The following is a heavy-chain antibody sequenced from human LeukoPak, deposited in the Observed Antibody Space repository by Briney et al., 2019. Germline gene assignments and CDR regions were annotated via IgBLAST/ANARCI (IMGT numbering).Heavy chain of an antibody. V-gene: IGHV4-30-4*01. J-gene: IGHJ3*02. D-gene: IGHD4-23*01. CDR3: AREAYGGNVAFNI. Sequence: PSETLSLTCTVSGGSISSGDYYCSWLRQPPGKGLEGIGYIYYSGSTYYNPSLKSRVTISVDTSKNQFSLKLSSVTAADTAVYYCAREAYGGNVAFNIWGQGTMVTVSS. CDR1: GGSISSGDYY. CDR2: IYYSGST.